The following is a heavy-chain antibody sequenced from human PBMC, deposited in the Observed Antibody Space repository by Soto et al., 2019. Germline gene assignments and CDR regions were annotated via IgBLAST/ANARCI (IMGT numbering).Heavy chain of an antibody. Sequence: EVQLLESGGGLVQPGGSLRLSCAASGFTFSSYAMSWVRQAPGKGLEWVSTISGSGGSTYYADSVKGRFTISRDNSKNPLYLQMNSLRAEDTAVYYCAKEVGYCSSTSCYNFDYWGQGTLVTVSS. CDR3: AKEVGYCSSTSCYNFDY. CDR2: ISGSGGST. D-gene: IGHD2-2*02. V-gene: IGHV3-23*01. CDR1: GFTFSSYA. J-gene: IGHJ4*02.